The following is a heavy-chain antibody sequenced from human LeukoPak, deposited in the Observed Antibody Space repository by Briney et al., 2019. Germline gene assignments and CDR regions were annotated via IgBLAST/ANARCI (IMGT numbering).Heavy chain of an antibody. CDR1: GYSFSTFW. J-gene: IGHJ4*02. CDR3: ARQQYSSSWYY. D-gene: IGHD6-13*01. Sequence: GESLKISCKGSGYSFSTFWIAWVRQMPRKGLEWMGIIYPADSDTKYSPSFQGQVTISADKSINTAYLQWSSLKASDTAIYYCARQQYSSSWYYWGQGTLVTVSS. CDR2: IYPADSDT. V-gene: IGHV5-51*01.